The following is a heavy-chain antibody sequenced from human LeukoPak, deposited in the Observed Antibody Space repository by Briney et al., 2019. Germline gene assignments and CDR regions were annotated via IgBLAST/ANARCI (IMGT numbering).Heavy chain of an antibody. Sequence: SKPLSLTCASSGDRVSSNSAAWNWIRLSPSRGLEWLGRTYYRSKWYNDYAVSVKSRITINPDTSKNQFSLQLNSVTPEDTAVYYCARSEIAAAGTWNWFDPWGQGTLVTVSS. V-gene: IGHV6-1*01. CDR3: ARSEIAAAGTWNWFDP. CDR2: TYYRSKWYN. CDR1: GDRVSSNSAA. J-gene: IGHJ5*02. D-gene: IGHD6-13*01.